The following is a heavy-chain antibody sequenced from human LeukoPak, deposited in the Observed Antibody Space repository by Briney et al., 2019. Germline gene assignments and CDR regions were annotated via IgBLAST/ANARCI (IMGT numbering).Heavy chain of an antibody. CDR1: GGTFSSYA. V-gene: IGHV1-69*13. J-gene: IGHJ3*02. CDR3: ASGPLGATIRIGAFDI. D-gene: IGHD5-24*01. CDR2: IIPIFGTA. Sequence: GASVKVSCKASGGTFSSYAISWVRQAPGQGLEWMGGIIPIFGTANYAQKFQGRVTITADESTSTAYMELSSLRSEDTAVYYCASGPLGATIRIGAFDIWGQGTMVTVSS.